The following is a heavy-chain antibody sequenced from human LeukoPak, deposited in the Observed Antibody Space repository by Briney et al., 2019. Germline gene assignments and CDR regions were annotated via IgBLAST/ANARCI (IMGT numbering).Heavy chain of an antibody. CDR2: SSAYKGNT. CDR3: ASDRSSSDY. Sequence: ASVKVSCKASGYTFSHYGISWVRQAPGQGLEWMGWSSAYKGNTNYAQKFQGRVTMTTDTSTNTAYMELRSLTSDDTAVYYCASDRSSSDYWGQGTLVTVSS. V-gene: IGHV1-18*01. J-gene: IGHJ4*02. CDR1: GYTFSHYG.